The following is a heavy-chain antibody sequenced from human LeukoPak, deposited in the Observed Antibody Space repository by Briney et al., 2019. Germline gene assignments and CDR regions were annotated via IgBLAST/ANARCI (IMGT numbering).Heavy chain of an antibody. CDR2: ISHDETHK. Sequence: GGSLRLSCAASGFTFRTYTMHWVRQAPGKGLEWVAVISHDETHKYYADSVKGRFTISRDNSKNTLYLQMNSLRAEDTAVYYCARVAARSIWYYDSSGYYSDYWGQGTLVTVSS. CDR3: ARVAARSIWYYDSSGYYSDY. D-gene: IGHD3-22*01. V-gene: IGHV3-30-3*01. J-gene: IGHJ4*02. CDR1: GFTFRTYT.